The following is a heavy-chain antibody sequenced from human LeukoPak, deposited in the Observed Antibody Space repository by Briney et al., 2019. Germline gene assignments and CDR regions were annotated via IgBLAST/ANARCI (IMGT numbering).Heavy chain of an antibody. CDR2: ISSSSSTI. CDR1: GFTFSSYS. D-gene: IGHD3-9*01. V-gene: IGHV3-48*01. CDR3: ASGSAYLTGHYYFDY. Sequence: PGGSLRLSCAASGFTFSSYSMNWVRQAPGKGLEWVSYISSSSSTIYYADSVKSRFTISRDNAKNSLYLQMNSLRAEDTAVYYCASGSAYLTGHYYFDYWGQGTLVTVYS. J-gene: IGHJ4*02.